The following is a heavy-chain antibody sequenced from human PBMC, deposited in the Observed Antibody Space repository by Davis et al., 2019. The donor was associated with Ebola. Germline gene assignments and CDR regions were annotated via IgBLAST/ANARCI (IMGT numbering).Heavy chain of an antibody. CDR3: AREPNGDYDAFDI. V-gene: IGHV4-59*01. J-gene: IGHJ3*02. CDR2: IYYSGST. Sequence: GSLRLSCTVSGGSISSYYWSWIRQPPGKGLEWIGYIYYSGSTNYNPSLKSRVTISVETSKNQFSLKLSSVTAADTAVYYCAREPNGDYDAFDIWGQGTMVTVSS. D-gene: IGHD4-17*01. CDR1: GGSISSYY.